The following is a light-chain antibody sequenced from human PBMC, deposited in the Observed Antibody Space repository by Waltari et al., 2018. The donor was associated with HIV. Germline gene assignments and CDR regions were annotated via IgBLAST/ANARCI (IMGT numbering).Light chain of an antibody. CDR2: EVK. V-gene: IGLV2-23*02. J-gene: IGLJ3*02. Sequence: QSALTQPASVSGSPGQSITISCTGTSSDIGGYNLVSWYQHHPDKAPKLIIYEVKVRPSGVSDSFSGSKSGNTASLTISGLQAGDEADYYCCSYAGSTTFVEFGGGTKLTVL. CDR3: CSYAGSTTFVE. CDR1: SSDIGGYNL.